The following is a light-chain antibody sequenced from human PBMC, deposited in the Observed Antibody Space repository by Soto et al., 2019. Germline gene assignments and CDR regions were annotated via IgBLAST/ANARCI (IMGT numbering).Light chain of an antibody. V-gene: IGKV1-5*01. CDR2: DAS. CDR1: QSMNSW. J-gene: IGKJ1*01. CDR3: LRYNAFSQT. Sequence: DIQLTQSPSTLSASVGDRVTTTCRASQSMNSWLAWYQQKPGEAPKVLIYDASSLESGVPSRFSGSGSGTEFTLTIGSLQPEDFATYYCLRYNAFSQTFGQGTKVEI.